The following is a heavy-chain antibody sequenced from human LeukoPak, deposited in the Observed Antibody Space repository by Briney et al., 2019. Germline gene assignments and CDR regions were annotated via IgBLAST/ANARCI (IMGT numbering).Heavy chain of an antibody. CDR1: GGTFSSYA. V-gene: IGHV1-69*04. D-gene: IGHD6-6*01. CDR3: ARAPEYSTSSGSPWEEYFQH. Sequence: SVKVSCKASGGTFSSYAISWVRQAPGQGLEWMGRIIPILGIANYAQKFQGRVTIAADKSTSTAYMELSSLRSEDTAVYYCARAPEYSTSSGSPWEEYFQHWGQGTLIIVSS. CDR2: IIPILGIA. J-gene: IGHJ1*01.